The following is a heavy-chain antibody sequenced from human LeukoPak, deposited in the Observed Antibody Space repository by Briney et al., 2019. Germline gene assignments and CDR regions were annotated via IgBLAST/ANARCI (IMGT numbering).Heavy chain of an antibody. CDR3: AKDRGSCSSTSCYTRYYYDMDV. CDR1: GFTFSSYG. CDR2: ISYDGSNK. D-gene: IGHD2-2*02. V-gene: IGHV3-30*18. J-gene: IGHJ6*02. Sequence: GSLRLSCAASGFTFSSYGMHWVRQAPGKGLEWVAVISYDGSNKYYADSVKGRLTISRDNSKNTLYLQTNSLRTEDTAVYYCAKDRGSCSSTSCYTRYYYDMDVWGQGTTVTVSS.